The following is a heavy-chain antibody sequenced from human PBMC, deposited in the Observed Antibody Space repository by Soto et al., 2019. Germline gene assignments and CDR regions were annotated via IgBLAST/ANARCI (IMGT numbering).Heavy chain of an antibody. CDR3: ARDRTTFGLVIKNYYYGKDV. CDR2: ISAYSFNT. D-gene: IGHD3-3*01. V-gene: IGHV1-18*01. CDR1: GYTFTSYG. J-gene: IGHJ6*02. Sequence: GASVKVSCKASGYTFTSYGISWVRQAPGQGLEWMGCISAYSFNTNYAQKFQGRLTMTTDTSTNTAYMELRSLRSDDTAVYYCARDRTTFGLVIKNYYYGKDVWGQGTTVTVSS.